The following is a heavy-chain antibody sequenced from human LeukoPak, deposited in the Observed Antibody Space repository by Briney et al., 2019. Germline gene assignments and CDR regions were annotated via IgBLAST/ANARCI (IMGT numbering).Heavy chain of an antibody. CDR3: ARERDTVSDDNFDY. CDR2: IKQDGGEK. V-gene: IGHV3-7*01. Sequence: GGSLRLSCAASGFTFSSYWMSWVRQAPGGGLEWVTNIKQDGGEKYYVDSVKSRFAISRDNAKNSLYLQINSLRAEDTAVYYCARERDTVSDDNFDYWGQGTLVTVSS. D-gene: IGHD4-17*01. CDR1: GFTFSSYW. J-gene: IGHJ4*02.